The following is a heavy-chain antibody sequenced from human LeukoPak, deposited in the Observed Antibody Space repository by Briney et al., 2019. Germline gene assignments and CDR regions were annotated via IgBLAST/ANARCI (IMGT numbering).Heavy chain of an antibody. CDR3: ARTSTPRDGYNYGMDV. CDR2: ISYDGNNK. J-gene: IGHJ6*02. CDR1: GFTFSSYA. V-gene: IGHV3-30-3*01. Sequence: GRSLRLSCAASGFTFSSYAMHWVRQAPGKGLEWVAVISYDGNNKYYADSVKGRFTISRDNSKNTLYLQMNSLRAEDTAVYYCARTSTPRDGYNYGMDVWGQGTTVTVSS. D-gene: IGHD5-24*01.